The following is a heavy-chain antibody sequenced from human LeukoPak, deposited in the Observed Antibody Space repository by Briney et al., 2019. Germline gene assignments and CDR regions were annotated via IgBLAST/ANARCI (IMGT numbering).Heavy chain of an antibody. D-gene: IGHD3/OR15-3a*01. V-gene: IGHV3-23*01. CDR3: AKNMGSTGYYTTDY. Sequence: SGGPLRLSCAASGFTFSTYAMSWVRQAPGKGLEWVSVISDPGGSTYYADSVKGRFTISRDNPKNTLYLQMNSLRAEDTAVYYCAKNMGSTGYYTTDYWGQGTLVTVSS. CDR2: ISDPGGST. CDR1: GFTFSTYA. J-gene: IGHJ4*02.